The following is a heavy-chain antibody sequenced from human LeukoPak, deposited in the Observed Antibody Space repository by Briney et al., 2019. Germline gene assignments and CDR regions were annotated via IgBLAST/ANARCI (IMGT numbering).Heavy chain of an antibody. Sequence: GGSLSLSCAASGFTFSTYAMSWVRQAPVKGLEWVSGISGSGGKTFYTDAVKGRFTISRDNSKNTVYLQMNSLRVEDTAVYHCAKVPFGVEAPRAFDYWGQGTLVTVSS. J-gene: IGHJ4*02. V-gene: IGHV3-23*01. CDR3: AKVPFGVEAPRAFDY. CDR2: ISGSGGKT. CDR1: GFTFSTYA. D-gene: IGHD3-3*01.